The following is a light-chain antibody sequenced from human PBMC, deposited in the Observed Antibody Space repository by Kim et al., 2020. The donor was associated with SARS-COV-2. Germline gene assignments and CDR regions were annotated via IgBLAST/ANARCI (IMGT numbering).Light chain of an antibody. CDR3: AAWDDSLHNL. CDR1: RSNIEKYT. CDR2: KTD. J-gene: IGLJ2*01. V-gene: IGLV1-44*01. Sequence: ELTQPPSASGTPGQTVTISCSGSRSNIEKYTVNWYQQLPGTAPKLLIYKTDQRPSGVPDRFSASKSGSSASLAISGLQSEDEGDYYCAAWDDSLHNLFGGGTQLTVL.